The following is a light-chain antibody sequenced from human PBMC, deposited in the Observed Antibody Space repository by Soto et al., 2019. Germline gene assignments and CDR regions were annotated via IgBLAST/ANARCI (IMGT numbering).Light chain of an antibody. Sequence: QSALTQPASVSGSPGQAITISCSGSSSDVGAHNFVSWYQHHPGKAPKLIIYEGSKRPSGVSNRFSGSKSGNTASLTISGLQAEDEADYYCCSYAGSSTYVFGTGTKVTVL. CDR3: CSYAGSSTYV. CDR2: EGS. V-gene: IGLV2-23*01. CDR1: SSDVGAHNF. J-gene: IGLJ1*01.